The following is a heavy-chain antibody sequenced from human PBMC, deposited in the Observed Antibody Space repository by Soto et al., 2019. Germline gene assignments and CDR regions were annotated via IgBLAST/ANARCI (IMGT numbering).Heavy chain of an antibody. V-gene: IGHV3-23*01. J-gene: IGHJ3*02. CDR3: ATEDGGCSSTSCGAFDI. Sequence: GSLRLSCAASGFTFSSYAMSWVRQAPGKGLEWVSAISGSGGSTYYADSVKGRFTISRDNSKNTLYLQMNSLRAEDTAVYYCATEDGGCSSTSCGAFDIWGQGTMVTVSS. CDR1: GFTFSSYA. D-gene: IGHD2-2*01. CDR2: ISGSGGST.